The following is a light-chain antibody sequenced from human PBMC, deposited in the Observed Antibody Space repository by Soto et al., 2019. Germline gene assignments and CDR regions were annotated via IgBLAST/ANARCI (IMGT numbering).Light chain of an antibody. J-gene: IGKJ1*01. V-gene: IGKV1-5*03. CDR3: QQNTCYSLT. Sequence: DIQMSQSLSTLSASIGDRVTIPCRASQSIRSWLAWYQQKPGKAPKLLIYKASSLESGVPSRFSGSGSGTEFTLTISRLQPGDFTTYCCQQNTCYSLTFGQGTKVDI. CDR1: QSIRSW. CDR2: KAS.